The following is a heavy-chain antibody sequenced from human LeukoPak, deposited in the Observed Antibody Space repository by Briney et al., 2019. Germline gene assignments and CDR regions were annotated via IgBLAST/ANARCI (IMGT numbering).Heavy chain of an antibody. D-gene: IGHD2-15*01. V-gene: IGHV4-39*07. J-gene: IGHJ4*02. CDR3: AAQGGPLGLGWYFDY. CDR1: GGSISSSSYY. Sequence: SETLSLTCTVSGGSISSSSYYWGWIRQPPGKGLERIGSIYYSGSTYYNPSLKSRVTISVDTSKNQFSLKLGSVTAADTAVYYCAAQGGPLGLGWYFDYWGQGTLVTVSS. CDR2: IYYSGST.